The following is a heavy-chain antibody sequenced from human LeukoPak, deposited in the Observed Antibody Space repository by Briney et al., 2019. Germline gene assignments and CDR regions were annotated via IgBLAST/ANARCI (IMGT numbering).Heavy chain of an antibody. CDR3: ASQKRSITGSKDAFDI. J-gene: IGHJ3*02. CDR2: INHSGST. Sequence: PSETLSLTCAVYGGSFSGYYWSWIRQPPGKGLEWIGEINHSGSTNYNPSLKSRVTISVDTSKNQFSLKLSSVTAADTAVYYCASQKRSITGSKDAFDIWGQGTMVTVSS. V-gene: IGHV4-34*01. CDR1: GGSFSGYY. D-gene: IGHD1-20*01.